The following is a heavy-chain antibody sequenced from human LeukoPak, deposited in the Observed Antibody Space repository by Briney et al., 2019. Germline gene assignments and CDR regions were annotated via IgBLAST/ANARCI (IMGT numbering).Heavy chain of an antibody. CDR2: ISYDGSNK. J-gene: IGHJ4*02. Sequence: GGSLRLSCAASGFTFSSYGMHWVRQAPGKGLEWVAVISYDGSNKYYADSVKGRFTISRDNSKNTLYLQMNSLRAEDTALYFCAGGDRNDWYFNYWGQGTLVTVSS. V-gene: IGHV3-30*03. CDR1: GFTFSSYG. CDR3: AGGDRNDWYFNY. D-gene: IGHD3-9*01.